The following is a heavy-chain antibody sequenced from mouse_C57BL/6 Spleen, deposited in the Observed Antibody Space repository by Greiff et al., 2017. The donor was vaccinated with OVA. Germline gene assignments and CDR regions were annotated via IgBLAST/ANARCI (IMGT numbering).Heavy chain of an antibody. V-gene: IGHV1-39*01. CDR3: ARWIYYGYDDAMDY. J-gene: IGHJ4*01. D-gene: IGHD2-2*01. Sequence: EVHLVESGPELVKPGASVKISCKASGYSFTDYNMNWVKQSNGKSLEWIGVINPNYGTTSYNQKFKGKATLTVDQSSSTAYMQLNSLTSEDSAVYYCARWIYYGYDDAMDYWGQGTSVTVSS. CDR1: GYSFTDYN. CDR2: INPNYGTT.